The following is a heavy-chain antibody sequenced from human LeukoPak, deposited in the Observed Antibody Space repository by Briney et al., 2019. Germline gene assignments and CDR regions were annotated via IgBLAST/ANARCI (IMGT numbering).Heavy chain of an antibody. CDR2: IYSGGST. J-gene: IGHJ3*02. CDR1: GFIVRNYY. D-gene: IGHD3-22*01. Sequence: GGSLRLSCAASGFIVRNYYLSWVRQAPGKGLEWVSVIYSGGSTYYADSVEGRFTISRDNSKNTVSLQMESLRAEDTAVYYCARDGEDYDSSGYYYLDAFDIWGQGTMVTVSS. V-gene: IGHV3-53*01. CDR3: ARDGEDYDSSGYYYLDAFDI.